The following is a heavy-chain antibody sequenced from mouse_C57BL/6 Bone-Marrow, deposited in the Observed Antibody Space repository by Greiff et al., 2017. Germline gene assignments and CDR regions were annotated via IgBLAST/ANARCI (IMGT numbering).Heavy chain of an antibody. Sequence: EVKLVESGGGLVQPGGSLKLSCAASGFTFSDYGMAWVRQAPRKGPEWVAFISNLAYSIYYADTVTGRFTISRENAKNTLYLEMSSLRSEDTAMYSCARRTGSYWYFDVWGTGTTVTVSS. J-gene: IGHJ1*03. V-gene: IGHV5-15*01. CDR1: GFTFSDYG. D-gene: IGHD4-1*01. CDR3: ARRTGSYWYFDV. CDR2: ISNLAYSI.